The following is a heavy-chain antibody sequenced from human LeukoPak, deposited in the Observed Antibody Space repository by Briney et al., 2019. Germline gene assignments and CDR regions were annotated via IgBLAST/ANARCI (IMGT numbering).Heavy chain of an antibody. CDR3: ARVGSGWCFDY. D-gene: IGHD6-19*01. Sequence: GGSLRLSCAASGFTFSSYEMNWVRQAPGKGLEWVSYISSSGSTIYYADSVKGRVTISRDSAKNSLFLHMNSLRPEDTAVYYCARVGSGWCFDYWGQGTLVTVSS. V-gene: IGHV3-48*03. CDR2: ISSSGSTI. J-gene: IGHJ4*02. CDR1: GFTFSSYE.